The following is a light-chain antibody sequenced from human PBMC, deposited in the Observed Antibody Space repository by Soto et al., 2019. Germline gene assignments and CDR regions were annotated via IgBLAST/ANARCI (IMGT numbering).Light chain of an antibody. CDR2: XVG. Sequence: ALTQPASVSGSPGQSITLSCXXTSSDIGAYNYVSWYQQHPGKAPKLMXXXVGNRPSGVSDRFXASKSGNTASLTISGLQPDDEADYYCSSYTTSVTWVFGGGTKLTVL. J-gene: IGLJ3*02. CDR1: SSDIGAYNY. CDR3: SSYTTSVTWV. V-gene: IGLV2-14*01.